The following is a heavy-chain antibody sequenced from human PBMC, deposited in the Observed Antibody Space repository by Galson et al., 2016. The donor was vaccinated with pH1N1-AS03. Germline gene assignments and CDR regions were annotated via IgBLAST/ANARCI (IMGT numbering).Heavy chain of an antibody. CDR2: ISTSSTYM. V-gene: IGHV3-21*01. J-gene: IGHJ4*02. Sequence: SLRLSCAASGFTFSSYSMNWVRQAPGQGLQWVSSISTSSTYMYYADAVQGRFTISRDDARNSLYPQMNSLRAEDTAVYYCARDIGLVALYSWGQGSLVTVSS. CDR1: GFTFSSYS. CDR3: ARDIGLVALYS. D-gene: IGHD5-12*01.